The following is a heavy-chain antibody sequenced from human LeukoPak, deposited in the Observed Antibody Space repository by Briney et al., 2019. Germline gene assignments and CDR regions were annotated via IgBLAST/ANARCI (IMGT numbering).Heavy chain of an antibody. V-gene: IGHV1-8*01. D-gene: IGHD3-3*01. CDR1: GYTFTSYD. CDR3: AKFGDFCSGYYIYGMDV. CDR2: MNPNSGNT. Sequence: ASVKVSCKASGYTFTSYDINWVRQATGQGLEWMGWMNPNSGNTGYAQKFQGRVTMTRNTSISTAYMELCSLRSEDTAVYYCAKFGDFCSGYYIYGMDVWGQGTTVTVSS. J-gene: IGHJ6*02.